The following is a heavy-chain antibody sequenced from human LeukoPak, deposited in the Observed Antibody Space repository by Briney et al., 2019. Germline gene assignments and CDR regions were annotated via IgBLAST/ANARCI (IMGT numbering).Heavy chain of an antibody. CDR1: GGSISSYY. V-gene: IGHV4-59*08. D-gene: IGHD3-10*01. J-gene: IGHJ4*02. CDR2: IYYSGST. Sequence: SETLSLTCTVSGGSISSYYWSWIRQPPGKGLEWIGYIYYSGSTNYNPSLKSRVTISVDTSKNQFSLKLSSVTAADTAVYYCARHSGGFGELLLDYWGQGTLVTVSS. CDR3: ARHSGGFGELLLDY.